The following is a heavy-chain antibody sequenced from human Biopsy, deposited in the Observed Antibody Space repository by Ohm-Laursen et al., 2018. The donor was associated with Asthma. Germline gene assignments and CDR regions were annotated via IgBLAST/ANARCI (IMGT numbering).Heavy chain of an antibody. J-gene: IGHJ4*02. V-gene: IGHV4-39*01. D-gene: IGHD3-22*01. CDR3: VRHQYSSSWSTFDY. CDR1: GGSITSSSYY. CDR2: MYHSGSP. Sequence: TLSLTCTVSGGSITSSSYYWGWIRQPPGKGMEWIGSMYHSGSPYYHPSLKSRATISLDTSKNQLSLKMSFVTAADTAVYFCVRHQYSSSWSTFDYWGQGALVTVSS.